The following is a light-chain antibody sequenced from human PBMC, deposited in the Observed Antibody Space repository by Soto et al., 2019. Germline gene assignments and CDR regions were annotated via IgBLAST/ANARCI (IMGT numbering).Light chain of an antibody. CDR2: DVS. J-gene: IGLJ1*01. Sequence: QSALTQPRSVSGSPGQSVTISCTGTSSDVGGYNYVSWYQQHPGRAPKVMIYDVSKRPSGVPDHFSGSKSGNTASLTISGLQAEDEADYYCCSYAGSYTYVFGTGTKVTVL. CDR1: SSDVGGYNY. CDR3: CSYAGSYTYV. V-gene: IGLV2-11*01.